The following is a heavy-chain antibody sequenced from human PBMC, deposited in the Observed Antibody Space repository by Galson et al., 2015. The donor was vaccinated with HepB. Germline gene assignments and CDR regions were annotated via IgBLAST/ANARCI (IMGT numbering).Heavy chain of an antibody. Sequence: CAISGDSVSSNSAAWNWIRQSPSRGLEWLGRTYYRSKWYNDYAVSVKSRITINPDTSKNQFSLQLNSVTPEDTAVYYCASEEVNWNYHYYYGMDVWGQGTTVTVSS. CDR2: TYYRSKWYN. CDR3: ASEEVNWNYHYYYGMDV. V-gene: IGHV6-1*01. D-gene: IGHD1-20*01. CDR1: GDSVSSNSAA. J-gene: IGHJ6*02.